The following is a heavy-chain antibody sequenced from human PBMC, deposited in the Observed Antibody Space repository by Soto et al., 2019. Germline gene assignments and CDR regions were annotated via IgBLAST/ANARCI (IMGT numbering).Heavy chain of an antibody. CDR3: VKDFRLGYDWTHD. V-gene: IGHV3-23*01. J-gene: IGHJ4*02. D-gene: IGHD5-12*01. CDR1: VFIFSNDA. Sequence: DVQLLESGGDLVQPGGSLRLSCAASVFIFSNDARSWVRQAPGKGLEWVSLIRGSGGPTNYADSVTGRFTVSRDNSKNNLLLQMNSLRAEDTAVYYYVKDFRLGYDWTHDWGQGTLVTVSS. CDR2: IRGSGGPT.